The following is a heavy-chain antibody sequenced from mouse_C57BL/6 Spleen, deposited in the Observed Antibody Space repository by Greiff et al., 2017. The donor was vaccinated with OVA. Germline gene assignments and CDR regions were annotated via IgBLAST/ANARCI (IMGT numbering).Heavy chain of an antibody. CDR3: ASSAAFDWAWFAY. D-gene: IGHD4-1*01. CDR1: GYSFTGYF. Sequence: EVKLQESGPELVKPGDSVKISCTASGYSFTGYFMNWVMQSHGKSLEWIGRINPYNGDTFYTQKFKGKATLTVDKSSSTAHMELRSLTSEDSAVSSCASSAAFDWAWFAYWGQGTLVTVSA. V-gene: IGHV1-20*01. CDR2: INPYNGDT. J-gene: IGHJ3*01.